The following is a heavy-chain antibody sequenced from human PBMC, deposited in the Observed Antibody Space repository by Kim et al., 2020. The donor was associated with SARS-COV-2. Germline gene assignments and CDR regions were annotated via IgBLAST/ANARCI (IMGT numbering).Heavy chain of an antibody. CDR3: ARQEGYYDSGDYYYYGMDV. CDR2: IYYSGST. J-gene: IGHJ6*02. CDR1: GGSISSSSYY. Sequence: SETLSLTCTVSGGSISSSSYYWGWIRQPPGKGLEWIGSIYYSGSTYYNPSLKSRVTISVDTSKNQFSLKLSSVTAADTAVYYCARQEGYYDSGDYYYYGMDVWGQGTTVTVSS. D-gene: IGHD3-22*01. V-gene: IGHV4-39*01.